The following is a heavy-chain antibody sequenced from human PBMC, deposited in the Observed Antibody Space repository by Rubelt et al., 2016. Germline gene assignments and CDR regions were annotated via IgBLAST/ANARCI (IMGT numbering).Heavy chain of an antibody. D-gene: IGHD6-19*01. J-gene: IGHJ4*02. V-gene: IGHV4-31*03. Sequence: QVQLQESGPGLVKPSQTLSLTCTVSGGSISSDGSYWTWVRQHPGKDLEWIGYIYYTGSAYYNPSLRSRVTITVDTSENQMVPKLSCVTAADTAVYYCARTSSGWYGHFDYWGQGTLVTVSS. CDR3: ARTSSGWYGHFDY. CDR1: GGSISSDGSY. CDR2: IYYTGSA.